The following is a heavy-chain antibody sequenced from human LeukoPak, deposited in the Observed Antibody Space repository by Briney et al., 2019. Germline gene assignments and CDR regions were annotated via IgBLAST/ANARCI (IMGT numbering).Heavy chain of an antibody. CDR3: ARDAEIAVAGTGNAFDI. CDR2: INPNSGGT. J-gene: IGHJ3*02. V-gene: IGHV1-2*04. CDR1: GYTFTGYY. D-gene: IGHD6-19*01. Sequence: ASVKVSCKASGYTFTGYYMHWVRQAPGQGLEWMGWINPNSGGTNYAQKFQGWVTMTRDTSISTAYMELSRLRSDDAAVYYCARDAEIAVAGTGNAFDIWGQGTMVTVSS.